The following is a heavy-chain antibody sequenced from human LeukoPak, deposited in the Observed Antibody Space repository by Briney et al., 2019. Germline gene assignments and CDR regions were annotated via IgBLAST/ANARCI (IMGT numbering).Heavy chain of an antibody. J-gene: IGHJ4*02. V-gene: IGHV3-21*01. CDR2: ISSSSSYI. CDR3: ARDPSSGWFNY. D-gene: IGHD6-19*01. Sequence: GGSLRLSCAASGFTFSSYMMTWVRQAPGKGLEWVSSISSSSSYIYYADSVKGRFTISRDNAKNSLYLQMNSLRAEDTAVYYCARDPSSGWFNYWGQGTLVTVSS. CDR1: GFTFSSYM.